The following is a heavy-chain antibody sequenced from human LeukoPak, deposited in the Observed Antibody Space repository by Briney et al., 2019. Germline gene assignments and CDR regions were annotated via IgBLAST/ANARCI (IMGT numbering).Heavy chain of an antibody. J-gene: IGHJ5*01. CDR3: ASSREATSNWFVY. V-gene: IGHV3-66*01. D-gene: IGHD2-2*01. CDR1: GFTVSSSC. Sequence: GGSLRLSCAASGFTVSSSCMTWVRQAPGKGLEWVSIIYSGGNTYYADSVQGRFTISRDNSKNTLYLQMNSLRAEDTAVYHCASSREATSNWFVYWGQGTLVTVSS. CDR2: IYSGGNT.